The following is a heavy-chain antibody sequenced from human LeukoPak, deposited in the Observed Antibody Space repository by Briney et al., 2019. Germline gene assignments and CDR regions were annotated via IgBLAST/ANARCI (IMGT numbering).Heavy chain of an antibody. V-gene: IGHV4-30-2*01. CDR2: IYHSGST. D-gene: IGHD3-10*01. CDR1: GGSISSGGYY. Sequence: SQTLSLTCTASGGSISSGGYYWSWIRQPPGKGLEWIGYIYHSGSTYYNPSLKSRVTISVDRSKNQFSLKLSSVTAADTAVYYCARASHGSGKNAFDIWGQGTMVTVSS. J-gene: IGHJ3*02. CDR3: ARASHGSGKNAFDI.